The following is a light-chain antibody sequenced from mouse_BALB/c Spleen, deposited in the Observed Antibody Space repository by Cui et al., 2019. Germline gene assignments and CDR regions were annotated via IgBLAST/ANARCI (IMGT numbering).Light chain of an antibody. Sequence: QIVLTQSPATMSASRGEKITLTCNASSIVSYFHCYQQNSGTSAKLLLYHTSNLASRVPSRFSGSGSGTFYSLIIISVEAEDAADYYCHPWNSYPWTFGGGTKLEIK. CDR2: HTS. CDR3: HPWNSYPWT. J-gene: IGKJ1*01. V-gene: IGKV4-80*01. CDR1: SIVSY.